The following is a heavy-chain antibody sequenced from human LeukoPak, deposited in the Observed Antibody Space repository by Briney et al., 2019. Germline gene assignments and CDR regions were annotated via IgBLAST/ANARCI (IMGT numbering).Heavy chain of an antibody. V-gene: IGHV1-69*01. CDR1: GGTFSSYA. J-gene: IGHJ6*03. CDR2: IIPIFGTA. CDR3: ARDRSGGNYYYYYYMDV. D-gene: IGHD4-23*01. Sequence: SVKVSCKASGGTFSSYAISWVRQAPGQGLEWMGGIIPIFGTANYAQKFQGRVTITADESTTTAYMELSSLRSEDTAVYYCARDRSGGNYYYYYYMDVWGKGTTVTVSS.